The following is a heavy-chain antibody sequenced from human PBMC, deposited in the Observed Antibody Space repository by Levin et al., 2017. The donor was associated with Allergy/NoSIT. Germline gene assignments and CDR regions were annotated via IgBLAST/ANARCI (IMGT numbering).Heavy chain of an antibody. CDR2: IYWDDDK. J-gene: IGHJ4*02. CDR1: GFSLSTSGVG. Sequence: SGPTLVKPTQTLTLTCTFSGFSLSTSGVGVGWIRQPPGKALEWLALIYWDDDKRYSPSLKSRLTITKDTSKNQVVLTMTNMDPVDTATYYCAHRQVSDTAMVPYYFDYWGQGTLVTVSS. CDR3: AHRQVSDTAMVPYYFDY. V-gene: IGHV2-5*02. D-gene: IGHD5-18*01.